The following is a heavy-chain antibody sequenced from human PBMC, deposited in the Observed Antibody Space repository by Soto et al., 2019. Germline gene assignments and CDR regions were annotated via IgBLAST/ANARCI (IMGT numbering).Heavy chain of an antibody. CDR2: TYWDDDK. CDR3: AHRQRTVYFDY. D-gene: IGHD4-17*01. CDR1: GFSLSTSGVG. V-gene: IGHV2-5*02. J-gene: IGHJ4*02. Sequence: QITLKESGPTLVKPTQTLTLTCTFSGFSLSTSGVGVGWIRQPPGKALEWLALTYWDDDKRYSPSLKTRLTITKDTSKNQVVLTMTNMDPVDTATYYCAHRQRTVYFDYWGQGTLVTVSS.